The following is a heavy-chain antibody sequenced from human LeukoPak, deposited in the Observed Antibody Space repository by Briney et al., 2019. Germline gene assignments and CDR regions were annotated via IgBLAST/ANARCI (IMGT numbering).Heavy chain of an antibody. D-gene: IGHD3-10*01. Sequence: GGSLRLSCAASGFTFSSYWMSWVRQAPGKGLEWVANIKQDGSEKYYVDSVKGRFTISRDNAKNSLYLQMNSLRAEDTAVYYCARDLQPPALWLGELGCWFDPWGQGTLVTVSS. V-gene: IGHV3-7*01. CDR2: IKQDGSEK. J-gene: IGHJ5*02. CDR3: ARDLQPPALWLGELGCWFDP. CDR1: GFTFSSYW.